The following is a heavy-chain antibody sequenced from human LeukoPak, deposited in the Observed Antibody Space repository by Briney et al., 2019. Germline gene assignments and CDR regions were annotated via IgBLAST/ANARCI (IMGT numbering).Heavy chain of an antibody. J-gene: IGHJ4*02. CDR3: ARDPKIARFDY. CDR1: GGSISSGSYY. CDR2: IYHSGST. Sequence: SETLSLTCTVSGGSISSGSYYWSWIRQPAGKGLEWIGEIYHSGSTNYNPSLKSRVTISVDKSKNQFSLKLSSVTAADTAVYYCARDPKIARFDYWGQGTLVTVSS. V-gene: IGHV4-61*10.